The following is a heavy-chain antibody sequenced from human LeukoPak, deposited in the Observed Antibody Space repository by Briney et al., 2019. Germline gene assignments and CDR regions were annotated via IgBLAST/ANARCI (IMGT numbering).Heavy chain of an antibody. J-gene: IGHJ3*02. D-gene: IGHD1-26*01. CDR1: GFTFSSYA. V-gene: IGHV3-23*01. CDR3: ARFAPIVGATVRAFDI. CDR2: ISGSGGST. Sequence: PGGSLRLSCAASGFTFSSYAMSWVRQAPGKGLEWVSAISGSGGSTYYADSVKGRFTISRDNSKNTLYLQMNSLRAEDTAVYYCARFAPIVGATVRAFDIWGQGTMVTVSS.